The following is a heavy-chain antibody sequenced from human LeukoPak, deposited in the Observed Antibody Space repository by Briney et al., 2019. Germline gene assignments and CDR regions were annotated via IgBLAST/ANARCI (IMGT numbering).Heavy chain of an antibody. Sequence: PGGPLRLSCAASGFTFSSYSMNWVRQAPGKGLEWVSSISSSSSYIYYTDSVKGRFTISRDNAKNSLYLQINSLRAEDTAVYYCARDGPGGFGELYPNYFDYWGQGTLVTVSS. CDR1: GFTFSSYS. CDR2: ISSSSSYI. V-gene: IGHV3-21*01. D-gene: IGHD3-10*01. J-gene: IGHJ4*02. CDR3: ARDGPGGFGELYPNYFDY.